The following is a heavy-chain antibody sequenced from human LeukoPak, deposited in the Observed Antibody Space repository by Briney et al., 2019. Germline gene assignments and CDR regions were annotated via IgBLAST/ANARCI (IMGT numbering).Heavy chain of an antibody. V-gene: IGHV4-39*07. D-gene: IGHD6-13*01. CDR1: GGSFSSSDFY. Sequence: SETLSLTCTVSGGSFSSSDFYWSWIRQPPGKGLEWIGEINHSGSTNYNPSLKSRVTISVDTSKNQFSLKLSSVTAADTAVYYCASYSSSWFGYWGQGTLVTVSS. CDR2: INHSGST. J-gene: IGHJ4*02. CDR3: ASYSSSWFGY.